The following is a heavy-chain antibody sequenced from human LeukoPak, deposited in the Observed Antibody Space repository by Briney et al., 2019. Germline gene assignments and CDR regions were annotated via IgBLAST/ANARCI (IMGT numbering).Heavy chain of an antibody. CDR3: ARDPRVLPWFDP. CDR2: ITYLDHNT. D-gene: IGHD5-24*01. J-gene: IGHJ5*02. Sequence: GGSLRLSCEASGFIFSSYSMSWVRQAPGKGLEWVSTITYLDHNTYYADSVKGRFTISRDNAKNSLYLQMNSLRAEDTAVYYCARDPRVLPWFDPWDQGTLVTVSS. V-gene: IGHV3-21*01. CDR1: GFIFSSYS.